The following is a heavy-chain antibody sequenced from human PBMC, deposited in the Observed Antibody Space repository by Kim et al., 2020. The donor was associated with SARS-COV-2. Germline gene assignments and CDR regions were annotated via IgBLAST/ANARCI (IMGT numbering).Heavy chain of an antibody. D-gene: IGHD6-19*01. V-gene: IGHV3-30*03. CDR2: ISYDGSNK. CDR1: GFTFSSYG. Sequence: GGSLRLSCAASGFTFSSYGMHWVRQAPGKGLEWVAVISYDGSNKYYADSVKGRFTISRDNSKNTLYLQMNSLRAEDTAVYYCARGEYSSGWYTPDYWGQGTLVTVSS. J-gene: IGHJ4*02. CDR3: ARGEYSSGWYTPDY.